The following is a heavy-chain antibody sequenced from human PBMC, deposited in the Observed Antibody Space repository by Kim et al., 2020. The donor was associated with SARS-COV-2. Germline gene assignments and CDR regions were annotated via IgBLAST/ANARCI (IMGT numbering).Heavy chain of an antibody. V-gene: IGHV4-39*01. CDR3: ARQYYYYDSSGYSVLFDY. D-gene: IGHD3-22*01. Sequence: SETLSLTCTVSGGSISSSSYYWGWIRQPPGKGLEWIGSIYYSGSTYYNPSLKSRVTISVDTSKNQFSLKLSSVTAADTAVYYCARQYYYYDSSGYSVLFDYWGQGTLVTVSS. CDR1: GGSISSSSYY. CDR2: IYYSGST. J-gene: IGHJ4*02.